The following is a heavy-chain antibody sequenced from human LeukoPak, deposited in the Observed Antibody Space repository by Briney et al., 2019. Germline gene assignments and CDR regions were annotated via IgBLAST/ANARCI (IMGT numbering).Heavy chain of an antibody. J-gene: IGHJ1*01. CDR3: ARMCSGGSCYSFQH. V-gene: IGHV1-18*01. CDR1: GYTFTSYG. D-gene: IGHD2-15*01. Sequence: ASVKVSCKASGYTFTSYGISWVRQAPGQGLEWMGWVSAYNGNTNYAQKLQGRVTMTTDTSTSTAYMELRSLRSDDTAVYYCARMCSGGSCYSFQHWGQGTLVTVSS. CDR2: VSAYNGNT.